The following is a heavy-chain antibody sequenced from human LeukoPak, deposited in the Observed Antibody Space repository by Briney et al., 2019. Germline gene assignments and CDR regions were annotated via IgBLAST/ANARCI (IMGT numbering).Heavy chain of an antibody. CDR1: WFPDWSNY. CDR2: IYSGGGA. V-gene: IGHV3-53*04. J-gene: IGHJ4*02. D-gene: IGHD6-13*01. CDR3: ARDRPAAGFYYFDY. Sequence: GGSLRLSCAASWFPDWSNYMRWVGQAPGKGLEWVSVIYSGGGAYYADSVKGRFTISRHSSKNTLYLQMNSLRAEDTAVYYCARDRPAAGFYYFDYWGQGTLVTVSS.